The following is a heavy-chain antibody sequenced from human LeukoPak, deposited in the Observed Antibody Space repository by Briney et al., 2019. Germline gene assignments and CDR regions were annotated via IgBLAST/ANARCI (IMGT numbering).Heavy chain of an antibody. Sequence: ASVKVSCKASGYTFTSYYMHWVRQAPGQGLEWMGIINPSGGSTSYAQKFQGRVTMTRDTSTSTVYMELSSLRAEDTALYYCAKDMARPGWDILVGDYYYGMDVWGQGTTVTVSS. CDR1: GYTFTSYY. D-gene: IGHD1-26*01. V-gene: IGHV1-46*01. J-gene: IGHJ6*02. CDR3: AKDMARPGWDILVGDYYYGMDV. CDR2: INPSGGST.